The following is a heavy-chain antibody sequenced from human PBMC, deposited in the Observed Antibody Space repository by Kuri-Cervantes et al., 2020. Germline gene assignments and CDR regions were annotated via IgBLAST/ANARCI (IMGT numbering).Heavy chain of an antibody. CDR1: GGSISSGSYY. J-gene: IGHJ4*02. V-gene: IGHV4-61*02. Sequence: SETLSLTCTVSGGSISSGSYYWSWIRQPAGKGLEWIGRIYTSGSTNYNPSLKSRVTISVDTSKNQFSLKLGSVTAADTAVYYCAREGISSGWYTLDYWGQGTLVTVSS. D-gene: IGHD6-19*01. CDR3: AREGISSGWYTLDY. CDR2: IYTSGST.